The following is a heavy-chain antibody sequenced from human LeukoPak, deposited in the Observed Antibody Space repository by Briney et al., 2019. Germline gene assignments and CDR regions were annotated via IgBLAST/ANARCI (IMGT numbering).Heavy chain of an antibody. CDR2: INHSGST. V-gene: IGHV4-34*01. CDR3: ARDKPPRGTSSTYYMDV. Sequence: SETLSLTCAVYGGSFSGYYWSWIRQPPGKGLEWIGEINHSGSTNYNPSLKSRVTISVDTSKNQFSLKLSSVTAADTAVYYCARDKPPRGTSSTYYMDVWGKGTTVTVSS. CDR1: GGSFSGYY. D-gene: IGHD2-2*01. J-gene: IGHJ6*03.